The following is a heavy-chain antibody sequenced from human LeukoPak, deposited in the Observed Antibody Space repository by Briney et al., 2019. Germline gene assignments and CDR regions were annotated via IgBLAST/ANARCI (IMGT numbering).Heavy chain of an antibody. CDR2: IIPIFGTA. Sequence: SVKVSCKASGGTFSSYAISWVRQAPGQGLEWMGGIIPIFGTANYAQKFPGRVTITTDESTSTAYMELSSLRSEDTAVYYCARSTRSYSGYDFPAYWGQGTLVTVSS. J-gene: IGHJ4*02. D-gene: IGHD5-12*01. CDR1: GGTFSSYA. V-gene: IGHV1-69*05. CDR3: ARSTRSYSGYDFPAY.